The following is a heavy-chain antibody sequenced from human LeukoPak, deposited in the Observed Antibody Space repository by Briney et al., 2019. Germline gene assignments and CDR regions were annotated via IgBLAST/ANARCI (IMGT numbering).Heavy chain of an antibody. CDR3: ASAGVWSTERYYYYYMDV. V-gene: IGHV1-2*02. CDR2: INPNSGGT. J-gene: IGHJ6*03. Sequence: ASVKVSCKASGYTFTGYYMHWVRQAPGQGLEWMGWINPNSGGTNYAQKFQGRVTMTRDTSISTAYMELSRLRSDDTAVYYCASAGVWSTERYYYYYMDVWGKGTTVTISS. D-gene: IGHD1-1*01. CDR1: GYTFTGYY.